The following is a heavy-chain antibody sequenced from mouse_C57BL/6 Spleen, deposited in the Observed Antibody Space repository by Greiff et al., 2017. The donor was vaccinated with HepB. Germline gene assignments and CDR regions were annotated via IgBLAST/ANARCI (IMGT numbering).Heavy chain of an antibody. CDR2: IDPETGGT. J-gene: IGHJ2*01. D-gene: IGHD4-1*01. V-gene: IGHV1-15*01. CDR3: TRKDWEGY. CDR1: GYTFTDYE. Sequence: QVQLKESGAELVRPGASVTLSCKASGYTFTDYEMHWVKQTPVHGLEWIGAIDPETGGTAYNQKFKGKAILTADKSSSTAYMELRSLTSEDSAVYYCTRKDWEGYWGQGTTLTVSS.